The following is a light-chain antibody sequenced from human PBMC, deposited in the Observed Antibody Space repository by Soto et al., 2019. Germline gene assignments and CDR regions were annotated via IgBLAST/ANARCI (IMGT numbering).Light chain of an antibody. Sequence: ETVLTQSPATLSLSPGERATLSCRASQSVSSYLAWYQQKPGQAPRLLIYDASNRATGIPARFSGSGSGTDFTLTISSLEPEDFAVYYCQQRSNWPPTTFGPGTKVDIK. CDR3: QQRSNWPPTT. CDR1: QSVSSY. V-gene: IGKV3-11*01. J-gene: IGKJ3*01. CDR2: DAS.